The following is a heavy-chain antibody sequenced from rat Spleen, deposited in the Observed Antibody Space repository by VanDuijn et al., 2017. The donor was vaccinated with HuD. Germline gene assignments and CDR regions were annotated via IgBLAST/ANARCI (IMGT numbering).Heavy chain of an antibody. CDR2: INTDGANT. Sequence: EVQLVESGGGLVQPGRSLKISCVVSGFTLSDYAMAWIRQAPGKELEWVSSINTDGANTYYPDSVKGRFTISRDNAKSTLYLQMNSLRSEDTATYYCARHGLGAWYFDYWGQGVMVTVSS. CDR3: ARHGLGAWYFDY. CDR1: GFTLSDYA. J-gene: IGHJ2*01. D-gene: IGHD5-1*01. V-gene: IGHV5S23*01.